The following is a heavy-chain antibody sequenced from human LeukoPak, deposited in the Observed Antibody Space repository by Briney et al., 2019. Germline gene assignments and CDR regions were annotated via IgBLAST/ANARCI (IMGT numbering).Heavy chain of an antibody. V-gene: IGHV3-74*01. J-gene: IGHJ4*02. CDR3: ATEGPLPGGHDY. D-gene: IGHD2-15*01. CDR1: RFTLSSYW. Sequence: GGSLRLSCAASRFTLSSYWMHWVRQAPGKGLVWVSRINSDGSSTNYADFVKGRFTISRDNAKNTLYLQMNSLRAEDTAVYYCATEGPLPGGHDYWGQGTLVTVSP. CDR2: INSDGSST.